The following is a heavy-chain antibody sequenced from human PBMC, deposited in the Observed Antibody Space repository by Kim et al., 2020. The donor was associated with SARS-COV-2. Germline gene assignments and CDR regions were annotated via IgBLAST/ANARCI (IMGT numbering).Heavy chain of an antibody. D-gene: IGHD3-10*01. CDR3: ARDRQGFMVRGVIVY. Sequence: SETLSLTCTVSGGSISSGDYYWSWIRQPPGKGLEWIGYIYYSGSTYYNPSLKSRVTISVDTSKNQFSLKLSSVTAADTAVYYCARDRQGFMVRGVIVYWGQGTLVTVSS. CDR2: IYYSGST. J-gene: IGHJ4*02. CDR1: GGSISSGDYY. V-gene: IGHV4-30-4*01.